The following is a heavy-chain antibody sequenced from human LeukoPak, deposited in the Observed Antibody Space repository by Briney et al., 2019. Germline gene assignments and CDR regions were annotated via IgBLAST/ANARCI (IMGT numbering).Heavy chain of an antibody. D-gene: IGHD3-22*01. CDR2: ISAYNGNT. J-gene: IGHJ6*03. CDR3: ARDNYYYDSSGYDYYYYYYMDV. V-gene: IGHV1-18*01. CDR1: GYTFTSYG. Sequence: ASVKVSCKASGYTFTSYGISWVRQAPGQGLEWMGWISAYNGNTNYAQKLQGRVTMTTGTSTSTAYMELRSLRSDDTAVYYCARDNYYYDSSGYDYYYYYYMDVWGKGTTVTISS.